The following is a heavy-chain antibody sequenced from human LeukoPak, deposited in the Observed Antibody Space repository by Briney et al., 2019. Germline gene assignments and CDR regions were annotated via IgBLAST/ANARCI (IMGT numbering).Heavy chain of an antibody. CDR2: IYYSGNT. D-gene: IGHD3-22*01. V-gene: IGHV4-59*12. Sequence: PSETLSLTCTVSGGSISSYYWSWIRQPPGKGLEWIGYIYYSGNTNYNPSLKSRVAISVGTSTKQLSLRLSSVTAADTAVYYCARTYFDSSGFYSYYFDYWGQGTLVTVSS. CDR3: ARTYFDSSGFYSYYFDY. J-gene: IGHJ4*02. CDR1: GGSISSYY.